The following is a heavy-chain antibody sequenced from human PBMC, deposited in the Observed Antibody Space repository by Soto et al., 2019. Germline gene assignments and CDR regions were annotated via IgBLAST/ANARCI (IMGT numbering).Heavy chain of an antibody. D-gene: IGHD3-9*01. Sequence: EAQLVESGGGLVKPGGSLRLSCVASGFKFSKEWMSWVRQAPGKGLEWVGRIKSREDGGASSFATAVKGRLRISRAVSKKTLYLQLNNLKTDDTAVYYCTTYIVAEATGYDHWGQGTLVTVSS. CDR2: IKSREDGGAS. CDR1: GFKFSKEW. V-gene: IGHV3-15*01. J-gene: IGHJ5*02. CDR3: TTYIVAEATGYDH.